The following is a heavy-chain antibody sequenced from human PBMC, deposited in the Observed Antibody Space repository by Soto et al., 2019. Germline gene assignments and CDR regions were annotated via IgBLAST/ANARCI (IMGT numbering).Heavy chain of an antibody. Sequence: PSETLSLTCAVSSGSINNEHYWSWVRQPPGEGLEWIGQIYHSGSTFYSPSFKSRVTIFLDKPKNRLSLELDSVTVADTAVYYCARHRGFGFDIWGQGTMVTVSS. J-gene: IGHJ3*02. D-gene: IGHD3-10*01. V-gene: IGHV4-4*02. CDR1: SGSINNEHY. CDR2: IYHSGST. CDR3: ARHRGFGFDI.